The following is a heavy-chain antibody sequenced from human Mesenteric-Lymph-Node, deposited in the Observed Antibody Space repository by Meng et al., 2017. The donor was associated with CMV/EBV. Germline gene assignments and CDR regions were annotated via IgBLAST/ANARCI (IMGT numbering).Heavy chain of an antibody. CDR2: INPNSGGT. D-gene: IGHD2-2*01. V-gene: IGHV1-2*02. CDR3: ARRFPYTSPDGMDV. Sequence: ASVKVSCKASGYTFTGYYMHWVRQAPGQGLEWMGWINPNSGGTNYAQKFQGRVTMTRDTSISTAYMELSRLRSDDTAVYYCARRFPYTSPDGMDVWGQGTTVTVSS. J-gene: IGHJ6*02. CDR1: GYTFTGYY.